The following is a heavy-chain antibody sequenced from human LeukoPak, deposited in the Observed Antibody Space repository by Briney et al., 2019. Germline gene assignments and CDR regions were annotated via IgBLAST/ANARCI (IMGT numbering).Heavy chain of an antibody. Sequence: SETLSLTCTVSGGSISSGDYYWSWVRQPPGKGLEWIGYIYYSGSTYYNPSLKSRVTISVDTSKNQFSLKLSSVTAADTAVYYCAREKSIAAAGTGWFDPWGQGTLVTVSS. CDR1: GGSISSGDYY. CDR3: AREKSIAAAGTGWFDP. J-gene: IGHJ5*02. V-gene: IGHV4-30-4*01. D-gene: IGHD6-13*01. CDR2: IYYSGST.